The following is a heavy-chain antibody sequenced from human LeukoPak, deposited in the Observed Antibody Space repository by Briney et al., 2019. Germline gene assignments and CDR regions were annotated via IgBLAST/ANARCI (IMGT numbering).Heavy chain of an antibody. CDR3: ARGDYLQSSSWQGPTIYGMDV. D-gene: IGHD6-13*01. J-gene: IGHJ6*02. V-gene: IGHV3-13*01. CDR2: IGTAGDT. CDR1: GFTFSSYD. Sequence: GGSLRLSCAASGFTFSSYDMHWVRQATGKGLEWVSAIGTAGDTYYPGSVKGRFTISRENAKNSLYLQMNSLRAGDTAVYYCARGDYLQSSSWQGPTIYGMDVWGQGTTVTVSS.